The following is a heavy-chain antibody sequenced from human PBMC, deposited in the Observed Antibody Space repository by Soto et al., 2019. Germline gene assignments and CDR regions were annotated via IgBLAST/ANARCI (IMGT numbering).Heavy chain of an antibody. J-gene: IGHJ3*02. CDR1: GGSISRGGYY. CDR3: ARDGYGDYEGDAFDI. Sequence: QVQLQESGPGLVKPSQTLSLTCTVSGGSISRGGYYWSWIRQHTGKGLEWIGYIYYSGSTYYNPFIKSRVTISVHKSKNQFSLKLSSVTAADTAVYYCARDGYGDYEGDAFDIWGQGTMVTVSS. CDR2: IYYSGST. V-gene: IGHV4-31*03. D-gene: IGHD4-17*01.